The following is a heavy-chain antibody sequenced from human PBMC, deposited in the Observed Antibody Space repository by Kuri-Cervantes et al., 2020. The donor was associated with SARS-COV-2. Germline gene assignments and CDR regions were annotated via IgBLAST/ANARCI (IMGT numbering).Heavy chain of an antibody. Sequence: GGSLRLSCKGSGYSFTSYWTGWVRQMPGKGLEWMGIIYPDDSDTRYSPSFQGQVTVSADKSIRTAYLQWNSLKASDTAIYYCARHIDDCGGDCQPNDGFDIWGQGTMVTVSS. CDR3: ARHIDDCGGDCQPNDGFDI. J-gene: IGHJ3*02. CDR2: IYPDDSDT. V-gene: IGHV5-51*01. CDR1: GYSFTSYW. D-gene: IGHD2-21*01.